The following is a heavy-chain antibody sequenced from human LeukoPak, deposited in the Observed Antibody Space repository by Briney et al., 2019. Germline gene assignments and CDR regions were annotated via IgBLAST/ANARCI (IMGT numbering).Heavy chain of an antibody. CDR1: GFTFRSYA. J-gene: IGHJ4*02. CDR2: ISGSGT. D-gene: IGHD2-2*01. CDR3: AKMGYCSSTRCYDFDY. Sequence: GGSLRLSCATSGFTFRSYAMIWVRQAPERGLQWVSGISGSGTYYADFAKGRFTISRDNSKNTLYLQMNSLRAEDTATYYCAKMGYCSSTRCYDFDYWGQGTLVTVSS. V-gene: IGHV3-23*01.